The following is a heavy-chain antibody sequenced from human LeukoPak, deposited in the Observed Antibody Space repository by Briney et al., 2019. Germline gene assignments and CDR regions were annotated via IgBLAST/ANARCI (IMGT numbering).Heavy chain of an antibody. CDR2: IYYTGST. D-gene: IGHD6-6*01. CDR3: ARGSYSSSTGLDY. Sequence: SETLSINCTVSGGSIGSYYWSWIRQSPGKGPDWIGYIYYTGSTYYNPSLKSRVTISVDRSKNQFSLKLSSVTAADSAVYYCARGSYSSSTGLDYWGQGTLVTVSS. J-gene: IGHJ4*02. V-gene: IGHV4-59*12. CDR1: GGSIGSYY.